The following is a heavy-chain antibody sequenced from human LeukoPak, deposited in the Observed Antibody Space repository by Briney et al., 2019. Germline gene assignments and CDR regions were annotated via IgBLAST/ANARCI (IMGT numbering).Heavy chain of an antibody. V-gene: IGHV4-39*01. J-gene: IGHJ4*02. D-gene: IGHD6-13*01. Sequence: SETLSLTCTLSGGSISSSSYYWGWIRQPPGKGLVWFGCIYYSGSTYYNPSLTIPVTISVDTSKIQFSLKLSSVTAADTAVYYCASPGSSSLITWGQGTLVTVSS. CDR3: ASPGSSSLIT. CDR1: GGSISSSSYY. CDR2: IYYSGST.